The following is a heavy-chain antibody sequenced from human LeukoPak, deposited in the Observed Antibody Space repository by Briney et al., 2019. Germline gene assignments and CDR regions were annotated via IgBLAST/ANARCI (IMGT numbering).Heavy chain of an antibody. CDR2: IYYSGST. CDR3: ARATGGAAAVDFDP. J-gene: IGHJ5*02. CDR1: GGSISSGGYY. Sequence: KSSETLPLTCTVSGGSISSGGYYWSWIRQHPGKGLEWIGFIYYSGSTYYNPSLKSRVTISIDTSKNQFSLKLSSVTAADTAVYYCARATGGAAAVDFDPWGQGTLVTVSS. D-gene: IGHD6-13*01. V-gene: IGHV4-31*03.